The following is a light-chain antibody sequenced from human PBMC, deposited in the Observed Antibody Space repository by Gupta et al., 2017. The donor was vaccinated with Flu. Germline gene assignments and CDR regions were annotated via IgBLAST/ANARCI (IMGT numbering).Light chain of an antibody. CDR3: QQYGDWPWT. V-gene: IGKV3-15*01. Sequence: EIVMTQSPATLSVSPGERVTLSCRASQSITHNIAWYQQKPGQAPSPLIYHASTRATGIPARFSGSWSGTEFSLAISSLQSEDFAVYYCQQYGDWPWTFGQGTKVEIK. CDR2: HAS. J-gene: IGKJ1*01. CDR1: QSITHN.